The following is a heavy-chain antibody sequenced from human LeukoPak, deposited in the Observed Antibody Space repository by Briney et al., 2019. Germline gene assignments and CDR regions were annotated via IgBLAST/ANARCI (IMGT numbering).Heavy chain of an antibody. D-gene: IGHD1-26*01. CDR3: ARHTGSYWIDY. CDR2: IYYSWST. Sequence: SETLSLTCTVSGGSISSYYWSWIRQPPGKGLEWIGYIYYSWSTNYNPSLKSRVTISVDTSKNQFSLKLSSVTAADTAVYYCARHTGSYWIDYWGQGTLVTVSS. V-gene: IGHV4-59*08. J-gene: IGHJ4*02. CDR1: GGSISSYY.